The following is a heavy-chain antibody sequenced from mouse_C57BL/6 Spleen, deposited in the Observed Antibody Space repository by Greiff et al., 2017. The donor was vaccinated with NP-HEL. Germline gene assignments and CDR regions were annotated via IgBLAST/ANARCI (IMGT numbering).Heavy chain of an antibody. CDR2: ISYDGSN. J-gene: IGHJ2*01. Sequence: EVQLQESGPGLVKPSQSLSLTCSVTGYSITSGYYWNWIRQFPGNKLEWMGYISYDGSNNYNPSLKNRISITRDTSKNQFFLKLNSVTTEDTATYYCARDSSYYYGSSYGDYFDYWGQGTTLTVSS. CDR3: ARDSSYYYGSSYGDYFDY. CDR1: GYSITSGYY. V-gene: IGHV3-6*01. D-gene: IGHD1-1*01.